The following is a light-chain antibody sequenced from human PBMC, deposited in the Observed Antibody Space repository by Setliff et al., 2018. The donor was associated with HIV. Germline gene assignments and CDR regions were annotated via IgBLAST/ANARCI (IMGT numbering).Light chain of an antibody. CDR1: TSDIGAYNL. Sequence: QSVLTQPASVSGSPGQPITISCTGTTSDIGAYNLVSWYQQHPGKAPRLIIFEVSKRPSGVTPRFSGSKSGNTASLTISGLQAEDEADYYCNSFTSSTIYVFGTGTKVTVL. V-gene: IGLV2-14*03. CDR2: EVS. J-gene: IGLJ1*01. CDR3: NSFTSSTIYV.